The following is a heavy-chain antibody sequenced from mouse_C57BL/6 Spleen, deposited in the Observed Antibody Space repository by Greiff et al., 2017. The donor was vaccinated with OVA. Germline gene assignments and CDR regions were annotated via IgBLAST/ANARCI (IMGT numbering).Heavy chain of an antibody. J-gene: IGHJ3*01. Sequence: QVQLQQPGAELVKPGASVKLSCKASGYPFTSYWMHWVKQRPGQGLEWIGMIHPNSGSTNYNEKFKSKATLTVDKSSSTAYMQLSSLTSEDSAVYYCAIITTAPFAYWGQGTLVTVSA. CDR2: IHPNSGST. V-gene: IGHV1-64*01. D-gene: IGHD1-1*01. CDR3: AIITTAPFAY. CDR1: GYPFTSYW.